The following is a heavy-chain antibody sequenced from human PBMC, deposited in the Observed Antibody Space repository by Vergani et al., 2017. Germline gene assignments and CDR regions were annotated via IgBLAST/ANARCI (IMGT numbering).Heavy chain of an antibody. CDR3: ARLPYSSGTFDY. J-gene: IGHJ4*02. D-gene: IGHD3-22*01. Sequence: EVQLVESGGGLVQPGGSLRLSCATSGFTFSNHWMSWVRQAPGKGLEWVANIKQDGTEKYYVDSVRGRFTISRDNAKNSLHLQMNSLRAEDTAVYYCARLPYSSGTFDYWGQGTLVTVSS. CDR2: IKQDGTEK. V-gene: IGHV3-7*01. CDR1: GFTFSNHW.